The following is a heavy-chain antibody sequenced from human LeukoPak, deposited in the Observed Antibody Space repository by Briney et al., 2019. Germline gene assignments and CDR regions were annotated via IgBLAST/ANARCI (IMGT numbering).Heavy chain of an antibody. CDR1: GFTVSSNY. D-gene: IGHD3-3*01. CDR3: AKEDFADYYGMDV. Sequence: GGSLRLSCAASGFTVSSNYMSWVRQAPGKGLEWVSAIYTGGSTYYAGSVKGRFTISRDNSKNTLYLQMNSLRAEDTAVYYCAKEDFADYYGMDVWGQGTTVTVSS. J-gene: IGHJ6*02. CDR2: IYTGGST. V-gene: IGHV3-66*01.